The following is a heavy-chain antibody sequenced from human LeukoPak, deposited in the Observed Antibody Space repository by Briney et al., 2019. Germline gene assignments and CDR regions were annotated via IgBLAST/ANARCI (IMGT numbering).Heavy chain of an antibody. CDR3: AKDNDPRAYSAYDSYDY. Sequence: GGSLRLSCAASGFTFTTYAMSWVGQAPGKGLEWFSAISNTGDSTYHADSVKGRFTISRDNSKNTLFLQLNSLRAEDTAVYYCAKDNDPRAYSAYDSYDYWGQGTLVTVSS. CDR2: ISNTGDST. J-gene: IGHJ4*02. D-gene: IGHD5-12*01. CDR1: GFTFTTYA. V-gene: IGHV3-23*01.